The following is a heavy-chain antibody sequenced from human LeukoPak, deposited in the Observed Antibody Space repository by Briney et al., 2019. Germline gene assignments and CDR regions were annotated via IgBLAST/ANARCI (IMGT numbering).Heavy chain of an antibody. J-gene: IGHJ3*01. CDR3: AGDVMSTALDAFDV. CDR1: GGSINSYY. D-gene: IGHD1-1*01. Sequence: SETLSLTCTASGGSINSYYWNWIRQPPGKGLELIGYIYNSGSPTYNPSLKSRVTISVDTSKNQFSPQLRSVTAADTAVYYCAGDVMSTALDAFDVWGQGTMVTVSS. V-gene: IGHV4-59*01. CDR2: IYNSGSP.